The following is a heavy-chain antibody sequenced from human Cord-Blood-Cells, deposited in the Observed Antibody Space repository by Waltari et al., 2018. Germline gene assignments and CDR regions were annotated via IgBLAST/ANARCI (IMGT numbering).Heavy chain of an antibody. CDR3: ARQPSYYDFWSGHRAFDY. V-gene: IGHV4-4*07. D-gene: IGHD3-3*01. CDR1: GGSISSYY. CDR2: IYTSGST. Sequence: QVQLQESGPGLVKPSEPLSLTCTVPGGSISSYYWSWIRQPAGKGLEWIGRIYTSGSTNYNPSLKSRVTMSVDTSKNQFSLKLSSVTATDTAVYYCARQPSYYDFWSGHRAFDYWGQGTLVTVSS. J-gene: IGHJ4*02.